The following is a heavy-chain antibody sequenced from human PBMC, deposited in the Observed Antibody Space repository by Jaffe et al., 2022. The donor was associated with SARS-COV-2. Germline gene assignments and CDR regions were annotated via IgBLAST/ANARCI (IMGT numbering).Heavy chain of an antibody. CDR2: IYSGGST. J-gene: IGHJ4*02. D-gene: IGHD6-13*01. V-gene: IGHV3-53*01. Sequence: EMQVVESGGGLIQPGGSLRLSCAASGFTVSSSYMSWVRQSTGKGLEWVSVIYSGGSTYYADSVKGRFTISRDISKNTLYLQMNSLRVEDTAVYYCARDAVERSYSSSWSDYWGQGILVTVSS. CDR3: ARDAVERSYSSSWSDY. CDR1: GFTVSSSY.